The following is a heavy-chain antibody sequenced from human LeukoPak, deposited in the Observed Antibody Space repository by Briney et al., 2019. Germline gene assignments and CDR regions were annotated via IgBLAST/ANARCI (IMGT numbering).Heavy chain of an antibody. Sequence: GGSLRLSCAASGFSFTNYGMHCVRQAPGKGLQWVADISYDGSNKYYADSVTGRFSISRDNSKNTLYLQMNSLRAEDTAVYYCAKDWGFQFASGSYCEYWGRGTLVTVSS. V-gene: IGHV3-30*18. CDR2: ISYDGSNK. J-gene: IGHJ4*02. D-gene: IGHD3-10*01. CDR3: AKDWGFQFASGSYCEY. CDR1: GFSFTNYG.